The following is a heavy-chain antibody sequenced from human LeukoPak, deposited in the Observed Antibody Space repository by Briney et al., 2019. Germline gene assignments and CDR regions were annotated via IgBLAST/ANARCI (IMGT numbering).Heavy chain of an antibody. CDR1: GGSFSGYY. D-gene: IGHD6-6*01. V-gene: IGHV4-59*08. J-gene: IGHJ4*02. CDR3: ARLYSSSFPPDY. CDR2: IYYSGST. Sequence: SETLSLTCAVYGGSFSGYYWSWIRQPPGKGLEWIGYIYYSGSTNYNPSLKSRVTISVDTSKNQFSLKLSSVTAADTAVYYCARLYSSSFPPDYWGQGTLVTVSS.